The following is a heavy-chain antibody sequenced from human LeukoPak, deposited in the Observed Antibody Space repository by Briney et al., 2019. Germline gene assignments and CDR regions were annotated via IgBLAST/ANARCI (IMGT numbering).Heavy chain of an antibody. D-gene: IGHD3-3*01. Sequence: SQTLSLTCAVSGGSISSGGYSWSWIRQPPGKGLEWIGYIYYSGSTNYNPSLKSRVTISVDTSKNQFSLKLSSVTAADTAVYYCARGLRFLEWSIPLYYYYYGMDVWGQGTTVTVSS. J-gene: IGHJ6*02. CDR2: IYYSGST. CDR1: GGSISSGGYS. CDR3: ARGLRFLEWSIPLYYYYYGMDV. V-gene: IGHV4-61*08.